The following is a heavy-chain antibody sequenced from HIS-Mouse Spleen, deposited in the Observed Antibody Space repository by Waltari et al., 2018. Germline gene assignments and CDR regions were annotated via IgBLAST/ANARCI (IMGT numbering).Heavy chain of an antibody. CDR1: GGSISSSSYY. CDR3: AREIPYSSSWYDWYFDL. CDR2: IYYKGST. J-gene: IGHJ2*01. D-gene: IGHD6-13*01. Sequence: QLQLQESGPGLVKPSETLSLTCTVSGGSISSSSYYWGWTCQPPGRGLEWIGSIYYKGSTYNIPSLKSRVTRTGDPSKNQFSLELSSVTAADTAVYYCAREIPYSSSWYDWYFDLWGRGTLVTVSS. V-gene: IGHV4-39*07.